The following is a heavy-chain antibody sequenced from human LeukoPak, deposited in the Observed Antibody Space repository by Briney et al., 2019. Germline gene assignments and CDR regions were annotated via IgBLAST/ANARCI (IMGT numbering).Heavy chain of an antibody. D-gene: IGHD4-11*01. CDR1: GNSISSYY. J-gene: IGHJ4*02. Sequence: SETLSLTCTVSGNSISSYYWSWIRQPAGKGLEWIGRIYTSGSTNSNPSLKSRVTMSVDTSKNQFSLNLSSVTAADTAVYYCARETTGLARYFDYWGQGTLVTVSS. CDR2: IYTSGST. CDR3: ARETTGLARYFDY. V-gene: IGHV4-4*07.